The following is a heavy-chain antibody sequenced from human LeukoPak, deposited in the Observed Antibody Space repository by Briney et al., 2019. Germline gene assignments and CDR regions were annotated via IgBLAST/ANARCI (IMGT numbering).Heavy chain of an antibody. Sequence: GGSLRLSCAASGFTVSSNYMSWVRQAPGKGLEWVSVIYSGGSTYYADSVKGRFTISRDNSKNTLYLQMNSLRAEDTAVYYCAREGDGYNYAFDYWGQGTLVTVSS. CDR3: AREGDGYNYAFDY. CDR2: IYSGGST. J-gene: IGHJ4*02. CDR1: GFTVSSNY. D-gene: IGHD5-24*01. V-gene: IGHV3-53*01.